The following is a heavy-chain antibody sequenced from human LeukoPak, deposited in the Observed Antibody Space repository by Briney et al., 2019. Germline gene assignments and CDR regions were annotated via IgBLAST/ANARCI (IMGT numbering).Heavy chain of an antibody. CDR2: INPSGGST. V-gene: IGHV1-46*01. D-gene: IGHD6-13*01. CDR3: ARVAAAGRVLKGGFLDY. CDR1: GYTFTSYY. Sequence: ASVKVSCKASGYTFTSYYMHWVRQAPGQGLEWMGIINPSGGSTSYAQKFQGRVTMTRDTSTSTVYMELSSLRSEDTAVYYCARVAAAGRVLKGGFLDYWGQGTLVTVSS. J-gene: IGHJ4*02.